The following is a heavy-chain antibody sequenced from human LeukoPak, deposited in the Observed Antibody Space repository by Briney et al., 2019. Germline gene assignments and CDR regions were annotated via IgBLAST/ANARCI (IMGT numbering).Heavy chain of an antibody. D-gene: IGHD4-11*01. CDR2: IYYSGST. J-gene: IGHJ4*02. CDR3: ASRLRLGRATVD. CDR1: GGSISSSSYY. V-gene: IGHV4-39*01. Sequence: PSEALSLTCTVSGGSISSSSYYWGWIRQPPGKGLEWIGSIYYSGSTYYNPSLKSRVTISVDTSKNQFSLKLSSVTAADTAVYYCASRLRLGRATVDWGQGTLVTVSS.